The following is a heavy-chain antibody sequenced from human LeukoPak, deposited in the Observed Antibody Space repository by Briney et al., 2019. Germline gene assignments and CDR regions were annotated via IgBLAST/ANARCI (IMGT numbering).Heavy chain of an antibody. CDR2: IYSGGST. CDR1: GFTVSSNY. J-gene: IGHJ6*03. D-gene: IGHD1-26*01. CDR3: ASLYYPTSGGYYYYYTDV. V-gene: IGHV3-66*01. Sequence: GGSLRLSCAASGFTVSSNYMSWVRQAPGKGLEWVSVIYSGGSTYYADSVKGRFTISRDNSKNTLYLQMNSLRAEDTAVYYCASLYYPTSGGYYYYYTDVWGKGTTVTISS.